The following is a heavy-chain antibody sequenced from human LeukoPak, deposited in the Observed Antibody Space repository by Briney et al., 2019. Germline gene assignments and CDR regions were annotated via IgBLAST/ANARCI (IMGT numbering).Heavy chain of an antibody. Sequence: PGGSLRLSCAASGFTFSSYWMSWVRQAPGKGLEGVANIKQDGSEKYYVDSVKGRFTISRDNAKNSLYLQMTSLRAEDTAVYYCARGFSGSGSYYTSFFDYWGQGTLVTVSS. CDR1: GFTFSSYW. V-gene: IGHV3-7*01. D-gene: IGHD3-10*01. CDR3: ARGFSGSGSYYTSFFDY. J-gene: IGHJ4*02. CDR2: IKQDGSEK.